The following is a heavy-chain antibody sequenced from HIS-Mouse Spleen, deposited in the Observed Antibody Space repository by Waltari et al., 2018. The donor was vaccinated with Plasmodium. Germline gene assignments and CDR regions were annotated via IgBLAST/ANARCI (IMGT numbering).Heavy chain of an antibody. CDR3: AKSSKGTGDLWDY. J-gene: IGHJ4*02. Sequence: EVQLLESGGGLVQPGFTFSSYAMSWVRKAPGKGLEWVSAISGSGGSTYYADSVKGRFTISRDNSKNTLYLQMNSLRAEDTAVYYCAKSSKGTGDLWDYWGQGTLVTVSS. D-gene: IGHD7-27*01. CDR1: FTFSSYA. CDR2: ISGSGGST. V-gene: IGHV3-23*01.